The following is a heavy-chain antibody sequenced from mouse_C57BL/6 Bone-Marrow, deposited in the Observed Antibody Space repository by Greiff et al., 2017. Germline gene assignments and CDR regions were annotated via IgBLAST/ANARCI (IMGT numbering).Heavy chain of an antibody. D-gene: IGHD1-1*01. CDR2: INPYNGGT. Sequence: VQLQQSGPVLVKPGASVKMSCKASGYTFTDYYMNWVKQSHGKSLEWIGVINPYNGGTSYNQKFKGKATLTVDKSSSTAYMELNSLTSEDSAVYYCARWRYYYGSSYNYGGQGTTLTVSS. J-gene: IGHJ2*01. V-gene: IGHV1-19*01. CDR3: ARWRYYYGSSYNY. CDR1: GYTFTDYY.